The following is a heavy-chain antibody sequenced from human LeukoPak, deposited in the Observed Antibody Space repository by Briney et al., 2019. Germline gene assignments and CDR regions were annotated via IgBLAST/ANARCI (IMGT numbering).Heavy chain of an antibody. CDR3: ARTNQPFDY. CDR2: IYYSGST. Sequence: PSETLSLTCTVSGGSISSSSYYWGWIRQPTGKGLEWIGSIYYSGSTYYNPSLKSRVTISVDTSKNQFSLKLSSVTAADTAVYYCARTNQPFDYWGQGTLVTVSS. J-gene: IGHJ4*02. V-gene: IGHV4-39*01. CDR1: GGSISSSSYY. D-gene: IGHD2-2*01.